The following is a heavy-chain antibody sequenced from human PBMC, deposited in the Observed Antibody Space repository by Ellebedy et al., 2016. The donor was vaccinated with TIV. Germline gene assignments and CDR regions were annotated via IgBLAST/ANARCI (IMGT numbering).Heavy chain of an antibody. Sequence: GESLKISXKGSGYSFASYWIGWVRQMPGKGLEWMGIIYPGDSDTRYSPSFQGQVTISADKSIGTAYLQWSSLKASDTAMYYCARAPIVGAYNWFDPWGQGTLVTVSS. CDR3: ARAPIVGAYNWFDP. CDR2: IYPGDSDT. CDR1: GYSFASYW. V-gene: IGHV5-51*01. J-gene: IGHJ5*02. D-gene: IGHD1-26*01.